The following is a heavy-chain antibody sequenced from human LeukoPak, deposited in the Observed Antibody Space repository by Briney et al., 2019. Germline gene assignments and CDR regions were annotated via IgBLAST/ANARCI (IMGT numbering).Heavy chain of an antibody. CDR2: ISWNSGSI. CDR1: GFTFDDYA. Sequence: GGSLRLSCAASGFTFDDYAMHWVRQAPGKGLEWVSGISWNSGSIGYADSVKGRFSISRDNAKNSLYLQMNSLRAEDTALYYCAKDTEAVSIAAVDFDYWGQGTLVTVSS. CDR3: AKDTEAVSIAAVDFDY. D-gene: IGHD6-13*01. J-gene: IGHJ4*02. V-gene: IGHV3-9*01.